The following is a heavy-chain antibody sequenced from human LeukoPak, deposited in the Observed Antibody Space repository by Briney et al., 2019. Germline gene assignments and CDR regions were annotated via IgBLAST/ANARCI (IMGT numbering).Heavy chain of an antibody. CDR2: IIPILGIA. J-gene: IGHJ6*03. CDR1: GGTFSSYT. D-gene: IGHD2-2*01. CDR3: ARGVRVVPAANYYYYYYMDV. V-gene: IGHV1-69*02. Sequence: SVKVSCKASGGTFSSYTISWVRQAPGQGLEWMGRIIPILGIANYAQKFQGRVTITAEKTTSTVYMELSSLRSEDTAVYYCARGVRVVPAANYYYYYYMDVWGKGTTVTVS.